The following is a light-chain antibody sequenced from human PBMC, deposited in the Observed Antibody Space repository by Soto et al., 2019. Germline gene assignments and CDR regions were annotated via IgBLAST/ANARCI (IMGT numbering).Light chain of an antibody. V-gene: IGKV3-11*01. CDR1: HTVANF. CDR3: QQRSNWPPT. J-gene: IGKJ4*01. CDR2: DVS. Sequence: DTVLIQSPATLSLSPGERATLSCRASHTVANFLAWYQHKPGQAPRLLIYDVSNRATGIPARFSGSGSGIDFTLTISSLEPDDFAVYYCQQRSNWPPTFGGGTNVEIK.